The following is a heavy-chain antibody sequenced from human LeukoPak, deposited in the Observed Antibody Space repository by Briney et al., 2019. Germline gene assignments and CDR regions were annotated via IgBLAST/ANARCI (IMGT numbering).Heavy chain of an antibody. CDR3: ARLPSSVVVTAISDY. CDR1: GYTFTSYD. D-gene: IGHD2-21*02. Sequence: ASVKVSCKASGYTFTSYDINWVRQAPGQGLEWMGIINPSGGSTSYAQKFQGRVTMTRDMSTSTVYMELSSLRSEDTAVYYCARLPSSVVVTAISDYWGQGTLVTVSS. J-gene: IGHJ4*02. CDR2: INPSGGST. V-gene: IGHV1-46*01.